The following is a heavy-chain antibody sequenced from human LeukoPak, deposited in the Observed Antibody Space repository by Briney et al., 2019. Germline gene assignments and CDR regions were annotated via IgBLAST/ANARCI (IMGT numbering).Heavy chain of an antibody. V-gene: IGHV1-69*06. Sequence: SVKVSCKASGGTFSSYAISRVRQAPGQGLEWMGGIIPIFGTANYAQKFQGRVTITADKSTSTAYMELSSLRSEDTAVYYCARSKPLSSGWDFGFDYWGQGTLVTVSS. J-gene: IGHJ4*02. CDR3: ARSKPLSSGWDFGFDY. CDR1: GGTFSSYA. D-gene: IGHD6-19*01. CDR2: IIPIFGTA.